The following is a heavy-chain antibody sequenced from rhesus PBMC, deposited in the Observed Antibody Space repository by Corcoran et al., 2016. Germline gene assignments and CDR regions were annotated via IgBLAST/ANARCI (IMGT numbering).Heavy chain of an antibody. Sequence: QVQLQESGPGLVKPSETLSLTCAVSGGSINSNYGSWIRQPPGKGLEWIGRISRSGGLTDYTPSLKSRVTISTDTSKNQFSLKLSSVTAADTAVYYCAREGSSWSTDYFDYWGQGVLVTVSS. D-gene: IGHD6-13*01. J-gene: IGHJ4*01. CDR2: ISRSGGLT. CDR3: AREGSSWSTDYFDY. V-gene: IGHV4-173*01. CDR1: GGSINSNY.